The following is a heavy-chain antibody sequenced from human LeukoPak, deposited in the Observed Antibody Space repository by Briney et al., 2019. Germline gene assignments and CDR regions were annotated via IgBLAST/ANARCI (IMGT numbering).Heavy chain of an antibody. Sequence: PSQTLSLTCAVSGGSISSGGYSWSWIRQPAGKGLEWIGRIYTSGSTNYNPSLKSRVAMSVDTSKNQFSLKLSSVTAADTAVYYCARDPVRYCSSTSCSHFDYWGQGTLVTVSS. D-gene: IGHD2-2*01. CDR2: IYTSGST. CDR3: ARDPVRYCSSTSCSHFDY. V-gene: IGHV4-61*02. J-gene: IGHJ4*02. CDR1: GGSISSGGYS.